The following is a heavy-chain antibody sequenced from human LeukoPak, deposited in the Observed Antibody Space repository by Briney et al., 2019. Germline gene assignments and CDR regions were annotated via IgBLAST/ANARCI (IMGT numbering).Heavy chain of an antibody. D-gene: IGHD7-27*01. J-gene: IGHJ4*02. CDR1: GGSFSGYY. CDR2: INHSGST. CDR3: ARGWGLFDY. V-gene: IGHV4-34*01. Sequence: SETLSLTCTVYGGSFSGYYWSWIRQPPGKGLEWIGEINHSGSTNYNPSLKSRVTISVDTSKDQFSLKLSSVTAADTAVYYCARGWGLFDYWGQGTLVTVSS.